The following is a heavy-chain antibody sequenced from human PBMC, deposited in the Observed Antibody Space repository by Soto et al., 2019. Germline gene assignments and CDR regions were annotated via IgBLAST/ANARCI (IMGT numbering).Heavy chain of an antibody. V-gene: IGHV3-30*18. J-gene: IGHJ3*02. Sequence: QEQLVESGGGVVQPGRSLRLSCAASGFTFSSYGMHWVRQAPGKGLEWVAVISYDGSNKYYADSVKGRFTISRDNSKNTLYLQMNSLRAEDTAVYYCAKTPNWNVAFDIWGQGTMVTVSS. CDR3: AKTPNWNVAFDI. CDR1: GFTFSSYG. CDR2: ISYDGSNK. D-gene: IGHD1-20*01.